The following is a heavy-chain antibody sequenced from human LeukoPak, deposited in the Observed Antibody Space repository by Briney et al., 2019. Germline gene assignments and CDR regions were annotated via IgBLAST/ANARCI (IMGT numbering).Heavy chain of an antibody. D-gene: IGHD3-3*01. Sequence: ASVNVSCKASGYTFTSYGISWVRQAPGQGLEWMGWISAYNGDTNYAQKLQGRVTMTTDTSTSTAYMELRSLRSDDTAVYYCARGLTIFDAFDIWGQGTMVTVSS. CDR1: GYTFTSYG. CDR3: ARGLTIFDAFDI. CDR2: ISAYNGDT. J-gene: IGHJ3*02. V-gene: IGHV1-18*01.